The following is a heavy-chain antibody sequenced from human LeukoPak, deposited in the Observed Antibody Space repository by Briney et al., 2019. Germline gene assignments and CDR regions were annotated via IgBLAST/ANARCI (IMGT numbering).Heavy chain of an antibody. D-gene: IGHD3-22*01. CDR3: ARVIDYYDSGGAQTPDYMDV. CDR1: GYTFTSYG. J-gene: IGHJ6*03. Sequence: APVKVSFKASGYTFTSYGISWVRQAPGQGLEWMGWISAYNGNTNYAQKLQGRVTMTTDTSTSTAYMELRSLRSDDTAVYYCARVIDYYDSGGAQTPDYMDVWGKGTTVTVSS. V-gene: IGHV1-18*01. CDR2: ISAYNGNT.